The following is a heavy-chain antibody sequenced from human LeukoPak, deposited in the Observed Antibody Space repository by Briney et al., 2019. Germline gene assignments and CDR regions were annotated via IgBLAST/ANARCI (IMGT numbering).Heavy chain of an antibody. D-gene: IGHD3-16*01. J-gene: IGHJ4*02. Sequence: GGSLRPSCAASGFTFSTYIMNWVRQAPGKGLEWVSSISSSSSYIYYADSVKGRFTISRDNAKNSLYLQMNSLRAEDTAVYYCARGGAPSYFDYWGQGTLVTVSS. V-gene: IGHV3-21*01. CDR2: ISSSSSYI. CDR3: ARGGAPSYFDY. CDR1: GFTFSTYI.